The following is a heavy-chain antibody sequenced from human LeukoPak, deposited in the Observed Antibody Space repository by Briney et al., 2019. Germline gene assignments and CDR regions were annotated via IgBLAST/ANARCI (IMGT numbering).Heavy chain of an antibody. D-gene: IGHD1-26*01. CDR1: GYTITDYY. CDR2: IIPIFGTA. V-gene: IGHV1-69*06. J-gene: IGHJ6*03. CDR3: ARDTSGSYRGEGYYYYYMDV. Sequence: ASVKVSCKASGYTITDYYIHWVRQAPGQGLEWMGGIIPIFGTANYAQKFQGRVTITADKSTSTAYMELSSLRSEDTAVYYCARDTSGSYRGEGYYYYYMDVWGKGTTVTVSS.